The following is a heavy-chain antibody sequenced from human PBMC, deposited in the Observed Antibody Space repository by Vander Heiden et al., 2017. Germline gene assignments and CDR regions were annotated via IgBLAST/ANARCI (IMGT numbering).Heavy chain of an antibody. D-gene: IGHD3-10*01. Sequence: QVQLVESGGGVVQPGRSLRLSCAASGFTFRSYAIHWVRQAPGKGLEWVALISYDGSTKYYADSVKGRFTISRDNSKNTLYLQMNSLRVEDTAVYYCARDPSLLVWLDFWGQGTLVTVSS. J-gene: IGHJ4*02. V-gene: IGHV3-30-3*01. CDR1: GFTFRSYA. CDR2: ISYDGSTK. CDR3: ARDPSLLVWLDF.